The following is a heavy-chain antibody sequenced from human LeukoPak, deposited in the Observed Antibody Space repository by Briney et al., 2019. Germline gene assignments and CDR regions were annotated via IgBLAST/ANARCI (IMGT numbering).Heavy chain of an antibody. D-gene: IGHD6-13*01. J-gene: IGHJ5*02. CDR2: SHHNGIS. Sequence: SETLSLTCAVSGDSIVSGRWWSWVRQPPGKGLEWIGESHHNGISNYNPSLKSQVTMSLDKSKNQFSLKLTSVTAADVATYYCARSIAGDGPTHNWFGPWGQGALVTVSS. CDR3: ARSIAGDGPTHNWFGP. V-gene: IGHV4-4*02. CDR1: GDSIVSGRW.